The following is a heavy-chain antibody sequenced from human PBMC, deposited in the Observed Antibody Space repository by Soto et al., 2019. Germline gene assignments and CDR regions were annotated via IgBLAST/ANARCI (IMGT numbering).Heavy chain of an antibody. CDR1: GGSISSYY. D-gene: IGHD2-8*01. CDR3: ARIRAKSPPFRMTAIYYYYYGMDV. J-gene: IGHJ6*02. V-gene: IGHV4-59*01. CDR2: IYYSGST. Sequence: PSETLSLTCTVSGGSISSYYWSWIRQPPGKGLEWIGYIYYSGSTNYNPSLKSRVTISVETSKNQFSLKLSSVTAADTAVYYCARIRAKSPPFRMTAIYYYYYGMDVWGQGTTVTVSS.